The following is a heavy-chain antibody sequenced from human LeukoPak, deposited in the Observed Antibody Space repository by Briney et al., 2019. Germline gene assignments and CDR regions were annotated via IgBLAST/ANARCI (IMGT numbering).Heavy chain of an antibody. CDR3: AREMAV. J-gene: IGHJ4*02. Sequence: GGSLRLSCAASGFSFGTYSMHWARQVPGKGLEWVAVIWYDGSNEDYADSVKGRFTISRDNSKNTLYLQMNSLRAEDAAVYYCAREMAVWGQGALVTVSS. CDR2: IWYDGSNE. V-gene: IGHV3-33*01. D-gene: IGHD2-8*01. CDR1: GFSFGTYS.